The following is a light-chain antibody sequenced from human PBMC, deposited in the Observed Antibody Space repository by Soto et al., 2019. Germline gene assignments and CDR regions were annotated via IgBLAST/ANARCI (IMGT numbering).Light chain of an antibody. CDR3: QQYCRSPPYT. Sequence: EIVLTQSPGTLSLSPGERATLSCRASQSVSANYIAWYQQKPGQSPRLLIYGSSDRATGIPDRFSGSGSETDFTLTISRVEPEDFAVYYCQQYCRSPPYTFGQGTKLEIK. V-gene: IGKV3-20*01. J-gene: IGKJ2*01. CDR1: QSVSANY. CDR2: GSS.